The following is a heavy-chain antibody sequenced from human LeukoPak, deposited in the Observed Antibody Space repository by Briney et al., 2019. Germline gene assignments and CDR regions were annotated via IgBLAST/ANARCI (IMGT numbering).Heavy chain of an antibody. CDR3: ARVPRN. V-gene: IGHV4-59*01. Sequence: PSETLSLTCTVSSGSISSYYWSWIRQPPGKVLEWIGYIYYSGSTNYNPSLKSRVTISVDTSKNQFSLKLSSVTAADTAVYYCARVPRNWGQGTLVTVSS. J-gene: IGHJ4*02. CDR1: SGSISSYY. CDR2: IYYSGST.